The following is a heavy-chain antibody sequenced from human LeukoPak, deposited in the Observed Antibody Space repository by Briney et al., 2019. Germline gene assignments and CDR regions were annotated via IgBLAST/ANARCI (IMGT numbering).Heavy chain of an antibody. CDR1: GYTFTSYD. V-gene: IGHV1-8*03. CDR3: ARGKYYDFWSGYSSFWDY. J-gene: IGHJ4*02. CDR2: MNPNSGNT. Sequence: ASVRVSCKASGYTFTSYDINWVRQAPGQGREWMGWMNPNSGNTGYAQKFQGRVTITRNTSISTAYMELSSLRSEDTAVYYCARGKYYDFWSGYSSFWDYWGQGTLVTVSS. D-gene: IGHD3-3*01.